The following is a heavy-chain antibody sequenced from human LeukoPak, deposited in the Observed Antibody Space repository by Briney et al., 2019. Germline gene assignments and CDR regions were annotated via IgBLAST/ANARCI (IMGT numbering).Heavy chain of an antibody. D-gene: IGHD2-15*01. V-gene: IGHV3-21*01. CDR1: GSTFSSHT. Sequence: GGSLRLSCAASGSTFSSHTMNWVRQAPGKGLEWVSSISSSSIFIYYADSVKGRFTISRDNAKNSLDLRMNSLRVDDTAVYYCARDIIRGYLDQWGQGTLVTVSS. J-gene: IGHJ4*02. CDR3: ARDIIRGYLDQ. CDR2: ISSSSIFI.